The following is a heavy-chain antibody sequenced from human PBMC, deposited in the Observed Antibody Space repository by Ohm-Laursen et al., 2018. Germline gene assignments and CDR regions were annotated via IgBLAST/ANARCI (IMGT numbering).Heavy chain of an antibody. Sequence: GTLSLTCPVSGGSISGYYWNWIRQPAGKGLEWIGRIYSSGSTNYNPSLKSRVTMSVDTSKNQFSLKLSSMTAADTAVYYCARASSNSGYTAFDYWGQGTLVTVSS. J-gene: IGHJ4*02. CDR2: IYSSGST. CDR3: ARASSNSGYTAFDY. D-gene: IGHD5-12*01. CDR1: GGSISGYY. V-gene: IGHV4-4*07.